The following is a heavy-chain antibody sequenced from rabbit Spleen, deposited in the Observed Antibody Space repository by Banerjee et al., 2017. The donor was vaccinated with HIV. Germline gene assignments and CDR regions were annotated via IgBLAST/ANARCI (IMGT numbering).Heavy chain of an antibody. V-gene: IGHV1S45*01. Sequence: EQLEESGGGLVKPEGSLTLTCKASGFSFSSSDYMCWVRQAPGKGLEWISCIAGSGSGFTYSATWATGRFTCSKTSSTTVTLQMTSLTVADTATYFCARDGAGGSYFALWGPGTLVTVS. CDR3: ARDGAGGSYFAL. CDR1: GFSFSSSDY. J-gene: IGHJ4*01. D-gene: IGHD8-1*01. CDR2: IAGSGSGFT.